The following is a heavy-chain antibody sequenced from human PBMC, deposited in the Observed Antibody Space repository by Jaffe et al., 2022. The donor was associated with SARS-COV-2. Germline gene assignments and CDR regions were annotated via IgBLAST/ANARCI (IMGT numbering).Heavy chain of an antibody. D-gene: IGHD6-6*01. CDR3: ARDKAPMGAARLFWFDP. V-gene: IGHV1-3*01. CDR2: INAGNGNT. J-gene: IGHJ5*02. CDR1: GYTFTSYA. Sequence: QVQLVQSGAEVKKPGASVKVSCKASGYTFTSYAMHWVRQAPGQRLEWMGWINAGNGNTKYSQKFQGRVTITRDTSASTAYMELSSLRSEDTAVYYCARDKAPMGAARLFWFDPWGQGTLVTVSS.